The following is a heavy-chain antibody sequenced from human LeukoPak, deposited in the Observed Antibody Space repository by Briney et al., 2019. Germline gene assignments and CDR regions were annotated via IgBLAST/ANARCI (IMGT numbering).Heavy chain of an antibody. CDR1: GFTFSRIA. CDR2: ISGSSHST. Sequence: PGGSLRLSCAASGFTFSRIAMTWVRQAPGKGLEWVSLISGSSHSTFYADSVKGRFSISRDNSKNTVYLLMNSLRAEDTAAYYCAKAAGSDNYSLCYFDCWGQGTLVTVSS. D-gene: IGHD3-10*01. V-gene: IGHV3-23*01. CDR3: AKAAGSDNYSLCYFDC. J-gene: IGHJ4*02.